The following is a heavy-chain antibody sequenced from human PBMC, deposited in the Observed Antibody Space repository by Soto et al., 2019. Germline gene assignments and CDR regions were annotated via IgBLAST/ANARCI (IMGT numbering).Heavy chain of an antibody. CDR2: IYYSGST. CDR3: ARLTLEYDFWSGSPNYYYYGMDV. CDR1: RFSITSSSYY. D-gene: IGHD3-3*01. V-gene: IGHV4-39*01. Sequence: SETLSLTCTFSRFSITSSSYYWAWIRQPPGKGLECIGSIYYSGSTYYNPSLKSRVTISVDTSKNQFSLKLSSVTAADTAVYYCARLTLEYDFWSGSPNYYYYGMDVWGQGTTVT. J-gene: IGHJ6*02.